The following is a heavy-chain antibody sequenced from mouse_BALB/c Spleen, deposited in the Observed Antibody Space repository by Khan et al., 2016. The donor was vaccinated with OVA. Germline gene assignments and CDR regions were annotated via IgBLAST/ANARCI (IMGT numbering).Heavy chain of an antibody. D-gene: IGHD1-1*01. CDR2: VSTGGGYT. CDR3: TRLAYYDESEGFAY. J-gene: IGHJ3*01. Sequence: EVELVESGGDLVKPGGSLKLSCAASGFTFSTYGMSWVRQTPDKRLEWVATVSTGGGYTYYPDSVKGRFTISRDNAKNTLYLQMSGLKSEDTAMFYCTRLAYYDESEGFAYWGQGTLVTVSA. V-gene: IGHV5-6*01. CDR1: GFTFSTYG.